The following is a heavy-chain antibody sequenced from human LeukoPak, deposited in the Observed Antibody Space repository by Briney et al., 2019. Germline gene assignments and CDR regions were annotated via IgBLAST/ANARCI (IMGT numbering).Heavy chain of an antibody. J-gene: IGHJ4*02. Sequence: GGFLRLSCAASGFTFSSYAMSWVRQAPGKGLEWVSAISGSGGSTYYADSVKGRFTISRDNSKNTLYLQMNSLRAEDTAVYYCAKDRGYCSGGSCYRSFDYWGQGTLVTVSS. CDR3: AKDRGYCSGGSCYRSFDY. V-gene: IGHV3-23*01. CDR1: GFTFSSYA. D-gene: IGHD2-15*01. CDR2: ISGSGGST.